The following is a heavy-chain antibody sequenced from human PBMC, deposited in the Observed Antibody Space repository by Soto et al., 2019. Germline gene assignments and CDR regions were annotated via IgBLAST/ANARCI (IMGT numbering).Heavy chain of an antibody. CDR1: GYRFTSSW. J-gene: IGHJ4*02. D-gene: IGHD2-15*01. CDR2: VYPSDSDV. CDR3: TKGASSPSDS. Sequence: EASLNISCKGSGYRFTSSWIGWVRQMPGKGLELLGNVYPSDSDVRYSPSFEGRVTISADNSINTAYLHLLNLKASDTAIYYCTKGASSPSDSWGQATRVNVSS. V-gene: IGHV5-51*01.